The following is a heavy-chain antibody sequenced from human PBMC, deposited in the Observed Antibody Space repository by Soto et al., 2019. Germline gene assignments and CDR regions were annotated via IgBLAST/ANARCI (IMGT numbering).Heavy chain of an antibody. V-gene: IGHV3-15*01. CDR3: TTKDYGDYAYFDY. CDR2: IKSKTDGGTT. J-gene: IGHJ4*02. Sequence: GGSLRLSCAASGFTFSNAWMSWVRQAPGKGLEWVGRIKSKTDGGTTDYAAPVKGRFTISRDDSKNTLYLQMNSLKTEDTAVYYCTTKDYGDYAYFDYWGQGTLVTVSS. D-gene: IGHD4-17*01. CDR1: GFTFSNAW.